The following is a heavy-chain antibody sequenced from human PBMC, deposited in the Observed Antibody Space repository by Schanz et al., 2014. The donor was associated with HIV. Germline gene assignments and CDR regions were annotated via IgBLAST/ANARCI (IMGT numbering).Heavy chain of an antibody. CDR1: GFTFSSYG. J-gene: IGHJ6*02. CDR3: ARDAASHSYGSAMDV. CDR2: ISYDGSNK. Sequence: QVQLVESGGGVVQPGRSLRLSCAASGFTFSSYGIHWVRQAPGKGLGWVAVISYDGSNKYYADSVKGRFTITRDNSKNTLYLQMNSLRADDTAVYYCARDAASHSYGSAMDVWGQGTTVTVSS. V-gene: IGHV3-30-3*01. D-gene: IGHD5-18*01.